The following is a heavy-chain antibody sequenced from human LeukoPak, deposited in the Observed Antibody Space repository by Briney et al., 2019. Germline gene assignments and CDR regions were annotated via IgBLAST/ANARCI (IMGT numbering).Heavy chain of an antibody. J-gene: IGHJ4*02. CDR3: ARGSSGWPPLFNY. V-gene: IGHV3-48*03. D-gene: IGHD6-19*01. CDR2: ISSSGSTI. Sequence: GGSLRLSCAASGFTFSSYEMNWVRQAPGKGLEWVSYISSSGSTIYYADSVKGRFTISRDNAKDSLYLQMNSLRAEDTAVYYCARGSSGWPPLFNYWGQGTLVTVSS. CDR1: GFTFSSYE.